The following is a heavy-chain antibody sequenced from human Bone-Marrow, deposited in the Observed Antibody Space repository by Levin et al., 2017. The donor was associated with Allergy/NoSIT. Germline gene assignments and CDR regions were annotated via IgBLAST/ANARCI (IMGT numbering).Heavy chain of an antibody. V-gene: IGHV3-30*04. J-gene: IGHJ4*02. CDR1: GFTFSSYA. CDR3: ARGGMTTVTTGFY. D-gene: IGHD4-17*01. CDR2: ISYDGSNK. Sequence: GESLKISCAASGFTFSSYAMHWVRQAPGKGLEWVAVISYDGSNKYYADSVKGRFTISRDNSKNTLYLQMNSLRAEDTAVYYCARGGMTTVTTGFYWGQGTLVTVSS.